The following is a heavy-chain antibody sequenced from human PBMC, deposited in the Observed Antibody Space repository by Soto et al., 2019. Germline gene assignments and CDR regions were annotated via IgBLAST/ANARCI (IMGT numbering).Heavy chain of an antibody. CDR1: GFSLSTSGVG. CDR3: AHMGSLDYDSSGYYPYYYYGMDV. Sequence: SGPTLVKPTQTLTLTCTFSGFSLSTSGVGVGWIRQPPGKALEWLALIYWNDDKRYSPSLKSRLTITKDTSKNQVVLTMTNMDPVDTATYYCAHMGSLDYDSSGYYPYYYYGMDVWGQGTTVTVSS. D-gene: IGHD3-22*01. V-gene: IGHV2-5*01. J-gene: IGHJ6*02. CDR2: IYWNDDK.